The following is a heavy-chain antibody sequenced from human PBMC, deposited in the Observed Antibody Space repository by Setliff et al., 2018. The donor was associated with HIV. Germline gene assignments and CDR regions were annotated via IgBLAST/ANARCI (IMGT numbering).Heavy chain of an antibody. V-gene: IGHV4-34*01. CDR1: GGSFSGYY. D-gene: IGHD3-22*01. CDR3: ARGRVDDSSGYYGVVDYYYYYYMDV. CDR2: INHSGDT. J-gene: IGHJ6*03. Sequence: PSETLSLTCAVYGGSFSGYYWSWIRQPPGKGLEWIGEINHSGDTNYNPSLKSRVTISVDTSKNQFSLNLNSVTAADTAVYYCARGRVDDSSGYYGVVDYYYYYYMDVWGKGTTVTVSS.